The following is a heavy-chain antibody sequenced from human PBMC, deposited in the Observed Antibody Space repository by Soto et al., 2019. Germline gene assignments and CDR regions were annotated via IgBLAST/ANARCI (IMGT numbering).Heavy chain of an antibody. CDR3: ASNIGIAAAGNAFDI. Sequence: SVKVSCKASGGTLSSYAISWVRQAPGQGLEWMGGIIPIFGTANYAQKFQGRVTITADESTSTAYMELSSLRSEDTAVYYCASNIGIAAAGNAFDIWGQGTMVTVSS. V-gene: IGHV1-69*13. CDR2: IIPIFGTA. D-gene: IGHD6-13*01. CDR1: GGTLSSYA. J-gene: IGHJ3*02.